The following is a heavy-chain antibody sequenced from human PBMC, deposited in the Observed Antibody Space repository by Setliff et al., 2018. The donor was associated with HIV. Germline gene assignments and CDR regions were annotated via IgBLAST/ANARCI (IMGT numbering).Heavy chain of an antibody. J-gene: IGHJ4*02. CDR1: GYTFTSYD. CDR2: MNPKSGNT. CDR3: ARDASTGWRTMGFDY. D-gene: IGHD6-19*01. V-gene: IGHV1-8*02. Sequence: ASVKVSCKASGYTFTSYDINWVRQAPGQGLECMGWMNPKSGNTGYVQKFQGRVTMTRNTSISTAYMELRSLRSDDTAVYYCARDASTGWRTMGFDYWGQGTLVTSPQ.